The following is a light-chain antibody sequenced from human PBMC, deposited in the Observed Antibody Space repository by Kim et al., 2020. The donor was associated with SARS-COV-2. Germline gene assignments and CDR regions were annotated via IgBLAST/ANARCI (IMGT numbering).Light chain of an antibody. J-gene: IGKJ2*01. V-gene: IGKV3-11*01. CDR3: QQRSNWPVT. CDR1: QSVSSF. CDR2: DAS. Sequence: SVSPGRSATLSCRASQSVSSFLAWYQHKPGQAPRLLIYDASNRATGIPTRFSGSGSGTDFTLTISSLEPEDFAVYYCQQRSNWPVTFGQGTKLEIK.